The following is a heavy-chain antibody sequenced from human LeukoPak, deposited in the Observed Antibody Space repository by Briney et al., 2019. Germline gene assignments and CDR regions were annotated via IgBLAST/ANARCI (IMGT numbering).Heavy chain of an antibody. V-gene: IGHV1-2*02. Sequence: ASVKVSCKASGYTFTGYYMHWVRQAPGQGLEWMGWINPNSGGTNYAQKFQGRVTMTRDTPISTAYMELSRLRSDDTAVYYCARFWNYYYYMDVWGKGTTVTVSS. CDR3: ARFWNYYYYMDV. CDR2: INPNSGGT. D-gene: IGHD1-1*01. CDR1: GYTFTGYY. J-gene: IGHJ6*03.